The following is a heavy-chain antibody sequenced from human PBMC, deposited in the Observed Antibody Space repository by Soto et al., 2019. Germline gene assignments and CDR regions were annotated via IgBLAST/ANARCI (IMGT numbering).Heavy chain of an antibody. V-gene: IGHV3-48*02. J-gene: IGHJ6*02. CDR2: IRSTSTSI. CDR1: GFTFNDYN. Sequence: GGSLRLSCAASGFTFNDYNMNWVRQAPGKGLEWVAYIRSTSTSIHYADSVRGRFTISRDSAKNSLYLQMNSLRDEDTAVYYCVRESLTVTQRVGFYYGMDVWGQGTTVTVSS. D-gene: IGHD4-4*01. CDR3: VRESLTVTQRVGFYYGMDV.